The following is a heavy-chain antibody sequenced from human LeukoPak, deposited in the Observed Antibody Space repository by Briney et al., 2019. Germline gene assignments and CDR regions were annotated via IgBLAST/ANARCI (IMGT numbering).Heavy chain of an antibody. D-gene: IGHD6-13*01. V-gene: IGHV3-23*01. CDR1: GFTFSSYA. J-gene: IGHJ4*02. Sequence: GGTLRLSCAASGFTFSSYAMSWVRQAPGKGLEWVSAISGSGGSTYYADSVKGRFTISRDSSKNTLYLQMNSLRAEDTAVYYCATFGAAAGSFDYWGQGTLVTVSS. CDR2: ISGSGGST. CDR3: ATFGAAAGSFDY.